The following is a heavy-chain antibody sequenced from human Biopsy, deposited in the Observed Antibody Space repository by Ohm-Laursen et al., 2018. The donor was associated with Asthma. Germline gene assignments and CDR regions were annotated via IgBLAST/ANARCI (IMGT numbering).Heavy chain of an antibody. CDR2: INSVFGTT. Sequence: SVKVSCKSLGGTFNTYVIGWVRQAPGQGLEWMGGINSVFGTTTYPQKFQDGVTITADDSTSTVYMELSSLRSEDTAVYYCARKAGSCISRTYYSLDFWGQGTLVTVSS. CDR3: ARKAGSCISRTYYSLDF. V-gene: IGHV1-69*13. D-gene: IGHD1-26*01. CDR1: GGTFNTYV. J-gene: IGHJ4*02.